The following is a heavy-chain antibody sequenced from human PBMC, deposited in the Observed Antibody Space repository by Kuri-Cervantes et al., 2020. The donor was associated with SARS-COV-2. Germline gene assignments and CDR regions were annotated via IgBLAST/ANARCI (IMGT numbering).Heavy chain of an antibody. CDR3: ARLRGQNDWLFRGDYYYYYMDV. D-gene: IGHD3-9*01. J-gene: IGHJ6*03. CDR1: GGSISSHY. CDR2: IYYSGST. Sequence: ESLKISCTVSGGSISSHYWSWIRQPPGKGLEWIGYIYYSGSTNYNPSLKSRVTISVDTSKNQFSLKLSSVTAADTAVYYCARLRGQNDWLFRGDYYYYYMDVWGKGTTVTVSS. V-gene: IGHV4-59*08.